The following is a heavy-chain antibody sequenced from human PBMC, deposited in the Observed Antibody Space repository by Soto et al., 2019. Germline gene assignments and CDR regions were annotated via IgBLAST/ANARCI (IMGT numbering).Heavy chain of an antibody. CDR2: MNPYSDNT. D-gene: IGHD3-16*01. CDR3: ARCRFRRTWFDP. Sequence: QVQLVQSGAEVKKPGASVKGSCKASGYTFTDYDINWVRQAAGQGLEWMGWMNPYSDNTGDAQKFQGRVTMTSNTDMSTAYMELSSLRSEDTAVYYCARCRFRRTWFDPWGQGTLVTVSS. J-gene: IGHJ5*02. CDR1: GYTFTDYD. V-gene: IGHV1-8*01.